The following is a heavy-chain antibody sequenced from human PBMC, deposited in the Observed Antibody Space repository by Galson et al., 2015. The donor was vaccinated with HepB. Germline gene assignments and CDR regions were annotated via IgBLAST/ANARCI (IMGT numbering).Heavy chain of an antibody. Sequence: SLRLSCAASGFTFSSYAMSWVRQAPGKGLEWVSAISGSGGSTYYADSVKGRFTISRDNSKNTLYLQMNSLRAEDTAVYYCAKIFRVRGYYYDSSGYSNWGQGTLVTVSS. CDR1: GFTFSSYA. V-gene: IGHV3-23*01. CDR3: AKIFRVRGYYYDSSGYSN. CDR2: ISGSGGST. D-gene: IGHD3-22*01. J-gene: IGHJ4*02.